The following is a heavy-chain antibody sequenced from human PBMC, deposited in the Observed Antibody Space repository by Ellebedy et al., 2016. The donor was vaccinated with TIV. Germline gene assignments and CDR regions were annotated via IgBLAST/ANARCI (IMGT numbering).Heavy chain of an antibody. Sequence: GESLKISCKGSGYSFTTYWIGWVRQMPGKGLEWMGIIYPGDSDTRYSPSFQGQVTISADKSISTAYLQWSSPKASDTAMYYCARTLRRLPLCPFDIWGQGTIVPVSS. J-gene: IGHJ3*02. D-gene: IGHD3-3*01. CDR3: ARTLRRLPLCPFDI. V-gene: IGHV5-51*01. CDR2: IYPGDSDT. CDR1: GYSFTTYW.